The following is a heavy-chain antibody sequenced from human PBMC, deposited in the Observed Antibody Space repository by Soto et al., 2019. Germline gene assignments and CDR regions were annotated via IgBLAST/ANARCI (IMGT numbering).Heavy chain of an antibody. CDR1: GYTFTSYG. V-gene: IGHV1-18*01. D-gene: IGHD6-13*01. J-gene: IGHJ5*02. CDR2: ISAYNGNT. CDR3: ARVVQQLAPGWFDP. Sequence: GASVKVSCKASGYTFTSYGISWVRQAPGQGLEWMGWISAYNGNTNYAQKLQGRVTMTTDTSTSTAYMELRSLRSDDTAVYYCARVVQQLAPGWFDPWGQGTLVTVSS.